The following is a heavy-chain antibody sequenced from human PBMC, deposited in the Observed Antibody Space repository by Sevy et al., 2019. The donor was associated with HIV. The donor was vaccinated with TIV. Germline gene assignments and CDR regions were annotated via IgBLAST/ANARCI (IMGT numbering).Heavy chain of an antibody. V-gene: IGHV3-9*01. CDR1: GFTFDDYA. Sequence: GGSLRLSCAASGFTFDDYAMHWVRQAPGKGLEWVSGISWNSGSIGYADSVKGRFTISRDNAKNSLYLQMNSLRAEDTALYYCAKVAVTTGMAYAFDIWGQGTMVTVSS. CDR2: ISWNSGSI. J-gene: IGHJ3*02. D-gene: IGHD1-1*01. CDR3: AKVAVTTGMAYAFDI.